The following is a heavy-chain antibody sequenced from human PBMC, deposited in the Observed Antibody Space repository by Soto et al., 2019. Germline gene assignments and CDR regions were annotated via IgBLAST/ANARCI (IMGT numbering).Heavy chain of an antibody. CDR1: GFTFSSYW. D-gene: IGHD6-19*01. J-gene: IGHJ1*01. CDR3: ARLGNSSGWYLVAEYFQH. CDR2: IKQDGSEK. V-gene: IGHV3-7*01. Sequence: EVQLVESGGGLVQPGGSLRLSCAASGFTFSSYWMSWVRQAPGKGLEWVANIKQDGSEKYYVDSVKGRFAISRDNAKNSLYLQMNSLRAEDTAVYYCARLGNSSGWYLVAEYFQHWGQGTLVTVSS.